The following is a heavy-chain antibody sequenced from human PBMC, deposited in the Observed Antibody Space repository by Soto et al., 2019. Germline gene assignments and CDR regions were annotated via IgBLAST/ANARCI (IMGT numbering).Heavy chain of an antibody. D-gene: IGHD1-26*01. CDR1: GYTFTSYA. CDR2: INAGNGNT. V-gene: IGHV1-3*01. Sequence: ASVKVSCKASGYTFTSYAMHWVRQAPGQRLEWMGWINAGNGNTKYSQKFQGRVTITRDTSASTAYMELSSLRSEDTAVYYCARGEDYSGSYQNYYYYGTDVWGQGTTVTDSS. J-gene: IGHJ6*02. CDR3: ARGEDYSGSYQNYYYYGTDV.